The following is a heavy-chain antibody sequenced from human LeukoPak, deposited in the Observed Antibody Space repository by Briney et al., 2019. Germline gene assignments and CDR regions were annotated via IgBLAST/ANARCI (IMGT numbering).Heavy chain of an antibody. CDR1: GYTFTGYY. J-gene: IGHJ3*02. V-gene: IGHV1-2*02. Sequence: ASVTVSCTASGYTFTGYYMHWVRQAPGQGLEWMGWINPNSGGTNYAQKFQGRVTMTRDTSISTAYMELSRLRSDDTAVYYCARVSLYRGVAYDAFDIWGQGTMVTVSS. CDR2: INPNSGGT. D-gene: IGHD5-12*01. CDR3: ARVSLYRGVAYDAFDI.